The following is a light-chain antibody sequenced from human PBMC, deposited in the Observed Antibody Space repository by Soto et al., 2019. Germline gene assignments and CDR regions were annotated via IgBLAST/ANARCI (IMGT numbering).Light chain of an antibody. CDR2: DSS. CDR1: ENVNSY. Sequence: EIVLTQSPATLSLSPGERATLSCRASENVNSYLAWYQQKPGQAPRLLIYDSSNRATGIPARFSGSGSGTEFTLTISSLEPEDFAVYYCHQRSNWPAWTFGQGTKVEI. CDR3: HQRSNWPAWT. V-gene: IGKV3-11*01. J-gene: IGKJ1*01.